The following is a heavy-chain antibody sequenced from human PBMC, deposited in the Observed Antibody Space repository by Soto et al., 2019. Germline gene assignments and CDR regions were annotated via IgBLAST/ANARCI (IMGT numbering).Heavy chain of an antibody. V-gene: IGHV5-51*01. J-gene: IGHJ4*02. CDR3: ARPANTVADHFDL. Sequence: GESLKISCQFSGYTFTIYWIGWVRQMPGKGLEWMGIIYPSDSDTRYSPSFQGQVTISADQSIHTAYLQWDSLKASDTAIYYCARPANTVADHFDLWGQGTPVTVSS. D-gene: IGHD4-17*01. CDR2: IYPSDSDT. CDR1: GYTFTIYW.